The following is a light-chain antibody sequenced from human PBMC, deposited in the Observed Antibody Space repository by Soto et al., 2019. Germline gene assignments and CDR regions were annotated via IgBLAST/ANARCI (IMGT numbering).Light chain of an antibody. Sequence: EIVMTQSPVTLSVSPGQRATLSCRASQSVSNHLSWYQQKPGQAPRLLIYGASTRATGIPARFSGSGSGTDFTLTISSLQSEDFAVYYCQQYNNWPPLTFGGGTKVEIK. V-gene: IGKV3-15*01. CDR3: QQYNNWPPLT. CDR1: QSVSNH. J-gene: IGKJ4*01. CDR2: GAS.